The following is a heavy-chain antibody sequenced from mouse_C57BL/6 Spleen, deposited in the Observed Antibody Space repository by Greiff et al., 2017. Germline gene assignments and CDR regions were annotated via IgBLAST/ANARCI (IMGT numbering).Heavy chain of an antibody. Sequence: VQLQQPGAELVMPGASVKLSCKASGYTFTSYWMHWVKQRPGQGLEWIGEIDPYDSYTNYNQKFKGKATLTVDKSSSTAYMQRSSLTSEDSAVYYCARGVTVVEWFAYWGQGTLVTVSA. D-gene: IGHD1-1*01. CDR2: IDPYDSYT. J-gene: IGHJ3*01. CDR3: ARGVTVVEWFAY. V-gene: IGHV1-69*01. CDR1: GYTFTSYW.